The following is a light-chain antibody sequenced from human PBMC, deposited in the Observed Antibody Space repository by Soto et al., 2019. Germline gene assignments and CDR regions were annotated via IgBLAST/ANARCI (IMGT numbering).Light chain of an antibody. CDR3: AAWDDSLNGQV. CDR2: SNN. CDR1: SCNIGSNT. Sequence: QSVLTQPPSASGTPGQRVTISCSGSSCNIGSNTVNWYQHLPGTAPKLLIYSNNQRPSGVPDRFSGSKSGTSASLAISGLQSEDEADYYCAAWDDSLNGQVFGTGTKVTVL. V-gene: IGLV1-44*01. J-gene: IGLJ1*01.